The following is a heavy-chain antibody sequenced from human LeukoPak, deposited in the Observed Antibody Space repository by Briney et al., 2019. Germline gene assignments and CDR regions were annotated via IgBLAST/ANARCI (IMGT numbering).Heavy chain of an antibody. CDR2: ISYDGSNK. CDR3: AKDLDGGFDAFDI. D-gene: IGHD4-23*01. J-gene: IGHJ3*02. Sequence: GGSLRLSCAASGFTFSSYGMHWVRQAPGKGLEWVAVISYDGSNKYYADSVKGRFTISRDNSKNTLYLQMNSLRAEDTAVYYCAKDLDGGFDAFDIWGQGTMVTVSS. CDR1: GFTFSSYG. V-gene: IGHV3-30*18.